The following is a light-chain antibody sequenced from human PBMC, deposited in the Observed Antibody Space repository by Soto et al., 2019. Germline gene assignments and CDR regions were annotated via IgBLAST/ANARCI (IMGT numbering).Light chain of an antibody. CDR1: QSVSSSY. CDR3: QQYSSSPTYT. J-gene: IGKJ2*01. Sequence: EIVLTQSPGTLSLSPGERATLSCRASQSVSSSYLAWYQQKPGQAPRLLIYGSSSRATGMPDRFSGSGSGTDFTLTISRLEPEDFAVYYCQQYSSSPTYTFGQGTKLEIK. V-gene: IGKV3-20*01. CDR2: GSS.